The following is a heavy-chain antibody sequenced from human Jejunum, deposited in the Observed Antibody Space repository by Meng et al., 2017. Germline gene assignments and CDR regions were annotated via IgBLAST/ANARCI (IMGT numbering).Heavy chain of an antibody. V-gene: IGHV7-4-1*02. CDR2: ISTKTGTP. CDR3: ATKGVNSGPGS. CDR1: GYSFVTYD. Sequence: QVHLGLSGRELKQPRASGKVSCKASGYSFVTYDMSWLRQALGQGLEWLGWISTKTGTPKSAQDITGRFVFSLHTSVSTAYLQINSLKAEDTAVYYCATKGVNSGPGSWGQGTLVTVSS. D-gene: IGHD1-26*01. J-gene: IGHJ5*02.